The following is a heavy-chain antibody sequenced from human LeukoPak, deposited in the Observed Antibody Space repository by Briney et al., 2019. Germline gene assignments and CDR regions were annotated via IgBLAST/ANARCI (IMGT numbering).Heavy chain of an antibody. J-gene: IGHJ6*02. CDR2: ISSSSSTI. Sequence: GGSLRLSCAASGFTFSSYSMNWVRQAPGKGLEWVSYISSSSSTIYYADSVKGRFTISRDNAKNSLYLQMNSLRAEDTAVYYCARIGPAYGFDGMDVWGQGTTVTVSS. CDR3: ARIGPAYGFDGMDV. D-gene: IGHD3-10*01. CDR1: GFTFSSYS. V-gene: IGHV3-48*04.